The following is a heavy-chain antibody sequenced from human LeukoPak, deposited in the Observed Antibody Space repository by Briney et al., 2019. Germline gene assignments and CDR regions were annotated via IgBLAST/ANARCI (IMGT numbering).Heavy chain of an antibody. Sequence: SETLSLTCTVSGGSISSGSYYWSWIRQPAGKGLEWIGSIFYSGTTYYNPSLKSRVTISVDTSKNQFSLKLRSVTAADTAVYFCARGPYSYDSSGAFDIWGQGTMVTVSS. CDR1: GGSISSGSYY. V-gene: IGHV4-39*01. CDR3: ARGPYSYDSSGAFDI. J-gene: IGHJ3*02. D-gene: IGHD3-22*01. CDR2: IFYSGTT.